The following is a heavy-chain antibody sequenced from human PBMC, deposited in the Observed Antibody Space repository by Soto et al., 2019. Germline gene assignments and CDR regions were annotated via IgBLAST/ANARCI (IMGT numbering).Heavy chain of an antibody. CDR2: IKSKTDGGTT. Sequence: EVQLVESGGGLVKPGGSLRLSCAASGFTFSNAWMSWVRQAPGKGLEWVGRIKSKTDGGTTDYAAPVKGRFTISRDDSKNTLYLQMNSLKTEDTAVYYCTTSNYCSGGSCYYYYYYMDVWGKGTTVTVSS. J-gene: IGHJ6*03. CDR1: GFTFSNAW. CDR3: TTSNYCSGGSCYYYYYYMDV. D-gene: IGHD2-15*01. V-gene: IGHV3-15*01.